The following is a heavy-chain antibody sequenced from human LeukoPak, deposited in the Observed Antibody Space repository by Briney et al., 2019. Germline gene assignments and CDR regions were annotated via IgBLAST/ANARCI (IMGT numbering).Heavy chain of an antibody. CDR1: GGSISSYY. CDR2: IYTSGST. CDR3: ASERSQGAFDI. Sequence: SETLSLTCTVSGGSISSYYWSWIRQPAGKGLEWIGRIYTSGSTNYNPSLKSRVTISVDTSKNQFSLKLSSVTAADTAVYYCASERSQGAFDIWGQGTMVTVSS. D-gene: IGHD3-16*01. J-gene: IGHJ3*02. V-gene: IGHV4-4*07.